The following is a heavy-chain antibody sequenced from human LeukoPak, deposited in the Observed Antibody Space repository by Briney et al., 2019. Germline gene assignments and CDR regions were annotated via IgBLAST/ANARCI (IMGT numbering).Heavy chain of an antibody. V-gene: IGHV4-31*03. J-gene: IGHJ4*02. D-gene: IGHD5-12*01. CDR1: GGSISSGGYY. Sequence: SETLSLTCTVSGGSISSGGYYWSWIRQHPGKGLEWIGYIYYSGSTYYNPSLKSRVTISVDTSRNQFSLKLSSVTAADTAVYYCARDRGPYSGYDSYYFDYWGQGTLVTASS. CDR2: IYYSGST. CDR3: ARDRGPYSGYDSYYFDY.